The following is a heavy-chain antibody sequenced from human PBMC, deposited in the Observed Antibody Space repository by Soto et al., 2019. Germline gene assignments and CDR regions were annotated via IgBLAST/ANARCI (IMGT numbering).Heavy chain of an antibody. CDR1: GFTFSSYG. V-gene: IGHV3-33*01. J-gene: IGHJ6*02. CDR2: IWYDGSNK. Sequence: QVQLVESGGGVVQPGRSLRLSCAASGFTFSSYGMHWVRQAPGKGLERVAVIWYDGSNKYYADSVKGRFTISRDNSKNTLYLQMNSLRAEDTAVYYCARDLRLRLVRYYYGMDVWGQGTTVTVSS. CDR3: ARDLRLRLVRYYYGMDV. D-gene: IGHD6-19*01.